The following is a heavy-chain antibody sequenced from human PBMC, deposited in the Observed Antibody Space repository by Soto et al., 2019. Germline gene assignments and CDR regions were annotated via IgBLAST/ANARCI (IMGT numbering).Heavy chain of an antibody. V-gene: IGHV3-21*01. CDR1: GFTCSSYS. J-gene: IGHJ4*02. Sequence: EVQLVESGGGLVKPGGSLRLSCAASGFTCSSYSMNWVRQAPGKGLEWVSSISSSSSYIYYADSVKGRFTISRDNAKNSLYLQMNSLRAEDTAVYYCARSVSGYFNYWGQGTLVTVSS. D-gene: IGHD2-15*01. CDR3: ARSVSGYFNY. CDR2: ISSSSSYI.